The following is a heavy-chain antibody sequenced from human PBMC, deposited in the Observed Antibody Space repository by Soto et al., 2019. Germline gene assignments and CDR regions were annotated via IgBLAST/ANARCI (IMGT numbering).Heavy chain of an antibody. V-gene: IGHV3-33*01. CDR1: GFTFSSYG. CDR3: ARGPHIVATTHAFDI. J-gene: IGHJ3*02. CDR2: IWYDGSNK. D-gene: IGHD5-12*01. Sequence: QVQLVESGGGVVQPGRSLRLSCAASGFTFSSYGMHWVRQAPGKGLEWVAVIWYDGSNKDYADSVKGRFTISRDNSKNTLYLQMNSLRAEYTAVYYCARGPHIVATTHAFDIWGQGTMGTVSS.